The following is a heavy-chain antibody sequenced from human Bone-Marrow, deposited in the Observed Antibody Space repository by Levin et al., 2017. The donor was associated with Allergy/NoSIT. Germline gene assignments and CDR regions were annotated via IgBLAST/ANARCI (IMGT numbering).Heavy chain of an antibody. CDR1: GLSLSSYT. CDR2: ISASSSYI. J-gene: IGHJ5*02. V-gene: IGHV3-21*06. Sequence: PGESLKISCLGSGLSLSSYTVNWVRQAPGKGLEWVASISASSSYIFYADSVNGRFTVSRDNAENSVYLQMNSLRADDTAVYFCARDQDYGFLTGLGWFDPWGQGTQVTVSS. D-gene: IGHD3-9*01. CDR3: ARDQDYGFLTGLGWFDP.